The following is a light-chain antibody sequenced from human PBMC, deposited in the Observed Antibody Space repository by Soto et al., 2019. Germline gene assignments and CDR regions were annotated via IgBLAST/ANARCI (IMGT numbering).Light chain of an antibody. J-gene: IGLJ2*01. V-gene: IGLV6-57*04. CDR2: EDN. Sequence: NFMLTQPHSVSESPGKTGTISCTRSSGSIASNYVQWYQQRQGRAPTTVIYEDNRRPSGVSDRFSGTIDISADSASLTISGLKTEDEADYYCQSYDTSNVVFGGGTKLTVL. CDR1: SGSIASNY. CDR3: QSYDTSNVV.